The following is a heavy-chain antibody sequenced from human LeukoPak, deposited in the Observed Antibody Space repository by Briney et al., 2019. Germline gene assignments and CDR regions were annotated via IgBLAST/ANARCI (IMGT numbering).Heavy chain of an antibody. V-gene: IGHV4-61*02. CDR2: IYTSGST. D-gene: IGHD4-23*01. Sequence: SETLSLTCTVSGGSISSGSYYWSWIRQPAGKGLEWIGRIYTSGSTNYNPSLKSRVTISVDTSKNQFSLKLSSVTAADTAVYYCVRDPASLITPRQSYGMDVWGQGTTVTVSS. J-gene: IGHJ6*02. CDR1: GGSISSGSYY. CDR3: VRDPASLITPRQSYGMDV.